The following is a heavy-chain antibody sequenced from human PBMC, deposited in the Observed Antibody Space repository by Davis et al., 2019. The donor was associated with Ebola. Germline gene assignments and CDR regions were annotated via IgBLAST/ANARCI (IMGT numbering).Heavy chain of an antibody. V-gene: IGHV1-18*04. Sequence: ASVKVSCKAFGYTFTSYSISWVRQAPGQGLEWMGWIKAHNGKTNYAQKVQGRVTMTTDTSTSTAYLDLRSLKSDDTAVYYCARGTTVTTDPHYYYMDVWGKGTTVTVSS. CDR1: GYTFTSYS. J-gene: IGHJ6*03. CDR2: IKAHNGKT. CDR3: ARGTTVTTDPHYYYMDV. D-gene: IGHD4-11*01.